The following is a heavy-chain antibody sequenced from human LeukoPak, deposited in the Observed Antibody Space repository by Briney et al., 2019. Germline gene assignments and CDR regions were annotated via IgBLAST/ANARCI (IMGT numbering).Heavy chain of an antibody. CDR1: GGPISSYY. Sequence: PSETLSLTCTVSGGPISSYYWSWIRQPPGKGLEWIGYIYYSGSTNYNPSLKSRVTISVDTSKNQFSLKLSSVTAADTAVYYCARGPRGLNYWGQGTLVTVSS. V-gene: IGHV4-59*01. D-gene: IGHD3-22*01. CDR3: ARGPRGLNY. J-gene: IGHJ4*02. CDR2: IYYSGST.